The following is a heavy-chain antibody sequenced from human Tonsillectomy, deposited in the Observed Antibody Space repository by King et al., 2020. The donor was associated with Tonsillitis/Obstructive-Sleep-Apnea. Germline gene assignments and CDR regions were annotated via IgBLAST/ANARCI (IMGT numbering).Heavy chain of an antibody. CDR2: ISGSGGST. V-gene: IGHV3-23*04. Sequence: VQLVESGGGLVQPGGSLRLSCPASGFTFSSYAMSWVRQAPGKGLEWVSAISGSGGSTYYADSVKGRFTISRDNSKNTLYLQMNSLRAEDTAVYYCAKDCRKEHYDFWSGYYPYYYYGMDVWGQGTTVTVSS. CDR1: GFTFSSYA. CDR3: AKDCRKEHYDFWSGYYPYYYYGMDV. J-gene: IGHJ6*02. D-gene: IGHD3-3*01.